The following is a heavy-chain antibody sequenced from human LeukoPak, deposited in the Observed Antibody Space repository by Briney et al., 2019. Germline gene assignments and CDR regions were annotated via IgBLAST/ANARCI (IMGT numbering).Heavy chain of an antibody. CDR2: IYYSGST. V-gene: IGHV4-39*01. CDR1: GGSISSSSYY. J-gene: IGHJ3*02. Sequence: KSSETLSLTCTVSGGSISSSSYYWGWIRQSPGKGLEWIGSIYYSGSTYCNPALKSRVTISVDTSKNQFSLKLSSVTAADTAVYYCARRRDYYDSRGYYAFDIWGHGTMVTVSS. D-gene: IGHD3-22*01. CDR3: ARRRDYYDSRGYYAFDI.